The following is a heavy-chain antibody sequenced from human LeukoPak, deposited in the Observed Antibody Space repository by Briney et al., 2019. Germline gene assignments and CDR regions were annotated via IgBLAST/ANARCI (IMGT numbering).Heavy chain of an antibody. CDR3: ARRFGELVDY. CDR1: GFTFSSYG. V-gene: IGHV3-33*01. CDR2: IWYDGSNK. J-gene: IGHJ4*02. D-gene: IGHD3-10*01. Sequence: GGSLRLSCAASGFTFSSYGMHWVRQAPGKGLGWVAVIWYDGSNKYYGDSVKGRFTISRDNSKNTLYLQMNSLRAEDTAVYYCARRFGELVDYWGQGTLVTVSS.